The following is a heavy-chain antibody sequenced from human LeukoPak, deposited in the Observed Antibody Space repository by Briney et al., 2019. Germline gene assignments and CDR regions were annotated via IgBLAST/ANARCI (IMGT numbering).Heavy chain of an antibody. Sequence: SETLSLTCTVSGGSISSYYWSWIRQPPGKGLEWIGYIYYSGSTNYNPSLKSRVTISVDTSKNQFSLKLSSVTAADTAVYYCARTPGDGGNWNYDYYFDYWGQGTLVTVSS. CDR1: GGSISSYY. CDR2: IYYSGST. V-gene: IGHV4-59*01. CDR3: ARTPGDGGNWNYDYYFDY. J-gene: IGHJ4*02. D-gene: IGHD1-7*01.